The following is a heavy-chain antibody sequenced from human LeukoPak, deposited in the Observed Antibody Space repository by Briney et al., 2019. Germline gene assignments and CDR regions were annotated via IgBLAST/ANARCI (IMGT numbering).Heavy chain of an antibody. CDR2: IYYSGST. V-gene: IGHV4-59*01. CDR1: GGSISNYY. D-gene: IGHD3-3*01. CDR3: ARAIPTYDFWSGYYTGPDYYGMDV. J-gene: IGHJ6*02. Sequence: SETLSLTCTVSGGSISNYYWSWIRQPPGKGLEWIGYIYYSGSTNYNPSLKSRVTISVDTSKNQFSLKLSSVTAADTAVYYCARAIPTYDFWSGYYTGPDYYGMDVWGQGTTVTVSS.